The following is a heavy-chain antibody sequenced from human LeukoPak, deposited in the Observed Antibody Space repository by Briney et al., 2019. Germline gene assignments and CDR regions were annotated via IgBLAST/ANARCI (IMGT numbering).Heavy chain of an antibody. V-gene: IGHV3-73*01. CDR3: WHYYYMDV. J-gene: IGHJ6*03. Sequence: GGSLRLSCAASGFTFSGSAMQWVRQASGKGLEWVGRIRSKANSYATAYAASVKGRFTISRDDSKNTAYLQMNSLKTEVTAVYYCWHYYYMDVWGKGTTVTVSS. CDR1: GFTFSGSA. CDR2: IRSKANSYAT.